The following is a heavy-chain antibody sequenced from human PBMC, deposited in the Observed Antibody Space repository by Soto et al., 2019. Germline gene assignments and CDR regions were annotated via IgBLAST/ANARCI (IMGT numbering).Heavy chain of an antibody. J-gene: IGHJ6*02. Sequence: GGSLRLSCTASGFTFSTSAMSWVRQPPGRGLEWVSGISGSGAGTYYADSVKGRFTISRDNSKNTLYLQMSGLRAEDAAVYYCAKGPTVFGAVISFDYYYGMYVWGQGTPVTVSS. V-gene: IGHV3-23*01. CDR2: ISGSGAGT. CDR1: GFTFSTSA. CDR3: AKGPTVFGAVISFDYYYGMYV. D-gene: IGHD3-3*01.